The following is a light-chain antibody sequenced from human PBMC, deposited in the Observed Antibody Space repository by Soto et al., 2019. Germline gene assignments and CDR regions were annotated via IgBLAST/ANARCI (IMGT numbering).Light chain of an antibody. CDR1: QTISND. V-gene: IGKV3-15*01. CDR3: QQNNKWPPVT. J-gene: IGKJ4*01. Sequence: EVVMTQSPATVSVSPGEGVTLSCRASQTISNDLAWYQHKPGQAPRLLIYGASTRATGVPARFSGGGSGTEFTLTISSLQSEYFAFYYCQQNNKWPPVTFGGGTKVEIK. CDR2: GAS.